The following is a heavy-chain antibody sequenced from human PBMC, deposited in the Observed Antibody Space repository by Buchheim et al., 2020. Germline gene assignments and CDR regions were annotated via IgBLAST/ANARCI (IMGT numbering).Heavy chain of an antibody. CDR1: GFMFNTYG. V-gene: IGHV3-30*02. J-gene: IGHJ4*02. D-gene: IGHD6-13*01. CDR3: AKDRSSSWAFDY. Sequence: QVQLVESGGGVVQPGGSLRLSCAASGFMFNTYGMNWVRQAPGKGLEWVALIWHDGSIKYYGDSVKGRFTISRDNSKNTLYLQMNSLRAEDTAVYYCAKDRSSSWAFDYWGQGTL. CDR2: IWHDGSIK.